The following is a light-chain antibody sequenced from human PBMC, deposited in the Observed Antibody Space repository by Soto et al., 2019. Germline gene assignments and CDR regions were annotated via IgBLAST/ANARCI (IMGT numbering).Light chain of an antibody. CDR3: CSYAGGSTYV. CDR2: EGS. CDR1: SSDVGSYNL. V-gene: IGLV2-23*01. Sequence: QSALTQPASVSGSPGQSITISCTGTSSDVGSYNLVSWYQQLPGKAPKLMIYEGSKRPSGVSNRFSGSKSGNTASLTISGLQAEDEADYSCCSYAGGSTYVFGTGTKLTVL. J-gene: IGLJ1*01.